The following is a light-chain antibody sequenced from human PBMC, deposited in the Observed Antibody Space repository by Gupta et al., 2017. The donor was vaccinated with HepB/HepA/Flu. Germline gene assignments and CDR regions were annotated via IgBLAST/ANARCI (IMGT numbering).Light chain of an antibody. V-gene: IGLV2-8*01. CDR3: ASHASGDIVL. CDR1: SSDVGGYKY. Sequence: QSALTQPPSASGSPGQSVTISCTGTSSDVGGYKYVSWFQHHPGRAPKLLILEVYNRPSGVPARFSGSKSGNTASLTVSGLQPEDEADYYCASHASGDIVLFGGGTKLTVL. CDR2: EVY. J-gene: IGLJ2*01.